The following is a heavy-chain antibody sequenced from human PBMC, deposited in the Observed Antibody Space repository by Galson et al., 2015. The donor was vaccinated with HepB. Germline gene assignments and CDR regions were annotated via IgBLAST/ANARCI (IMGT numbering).Heavy chain of an antibody. CDR3: ARPLHNYPGGVLNVGIDY. D-gene: IGHD4-11*01. Sequence: SLRLSCAASGFTFSSYGMHWVRQAPGKGLEWVAVIWYDGSNKYYADSVKGRFTISSDNSKNTLYLQMNSLRAEDTAVYYCARPLHNYPGGVLNVGIDYWGQGTLVTVSS. CDR2: IWYDGSNK. J-gene: IGHJ4*02. CDR1: GFTFSSYG. V-gene: IGHV3-33*01.